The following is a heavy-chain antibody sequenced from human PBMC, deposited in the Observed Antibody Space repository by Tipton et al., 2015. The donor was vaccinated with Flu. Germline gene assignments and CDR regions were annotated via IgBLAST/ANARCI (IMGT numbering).Heavy chain of an antibody. CDR2: INHNGNT. CDR3: ARRDFSNYVSDPKNWFDP. V-gene: IGHV4-38-2*02. J-gene: IGHJ5*02. Sequence: TLSLTCTVSGDSVRSSYYWAWIRQPPGRGLEWFGNINHNGNTYHNASLRSRVTISVDTSRNHFSLKLSSVTAADTAVYYCARRDFSNYVSDPKNWFDPWGQGTLVTVSS. CDR1: GDSVRSSYY. D-gene: IGHD4-11*01.